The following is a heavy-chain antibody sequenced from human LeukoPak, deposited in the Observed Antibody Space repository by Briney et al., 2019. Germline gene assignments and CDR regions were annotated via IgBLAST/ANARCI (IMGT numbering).Heavy chain of an antibody. J-gene: IGHJ3*02. V-gene: IGHV3-48*02. CDR2: ISSSSII. Sequence: PGGSLRLSCGASGFTFSRNSMNWVRQAPGKGLEWVSYISSSSIIYYADSVKGRFTISRDNAKNSLYLQMNSLRDEDTAVYYCARDLGSSGWPDAFDIWGQGTMVTVSS. CDR3: ARDLGSSGWPDAFDI. CDR1: GFTFSRNS. D-gene: IGHD6-19*01.